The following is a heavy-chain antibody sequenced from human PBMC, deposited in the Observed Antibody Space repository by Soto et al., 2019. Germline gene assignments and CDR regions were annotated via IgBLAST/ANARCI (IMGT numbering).Heavy chain of an antibody. CDR2: IYHSGST. V-gene: IGHV4-4*02. Sequence: QVQLQESGPGLVKPSGTLSLTCAVSGASISSSNWWSWVRQPPGKGLEWIGEIYHSGSTNYNPSLMSRVTISVDTSRNQFSLKLSSVTAADTAVYYCARRWGEGRVDYWGQGTLVTVSS. D-gene: IGHD3-10*01. J-gene: IGHJ4*02. CDR1: GASISSSNW. CDR3: ARRWGEGRVDY.